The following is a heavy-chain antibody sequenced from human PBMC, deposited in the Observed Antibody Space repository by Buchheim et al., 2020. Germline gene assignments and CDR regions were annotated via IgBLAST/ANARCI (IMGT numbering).Heavy chain of an antibody. CDR3: ARDRGSGKYYYYGMDV. CDR2: ISYDGSNK. V-gene: IGHV3-30*04. Sequence: QLVESGGGVVQPGRSLRLSCAASGFNFSSNAMHWIRQAPAKGLEWVAVISYDGSNKYYADSVKGRFTISRDNSKNTLSVQMNTLRGEDTAVYYCARDRGSGKYYYYGMDVWGQGTT. J-gene: IGHJ6*02. D-gene: IGHD3-10*01. CDR1: GFNFSSNA.